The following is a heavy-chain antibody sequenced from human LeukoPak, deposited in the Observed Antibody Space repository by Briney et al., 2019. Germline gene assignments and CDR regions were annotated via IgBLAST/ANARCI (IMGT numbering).Heavy chain of an antibody. V-gene: IGHV5-51*01. CDR2: IYPGDSDT. CDR1: GNTFTTSL. D-gene: IGHD6-6*01. CDR3: ARPKYSSSLAFDY. J-gene: IGHJ4*02. Sequence: GESLQISCKASGNTFTTSLIVWVRQMPGKGLEWMGIIYPGDSDTKYSPSFQGQVTISADKSISTAYLQWSSLKASDTAIYYCARPKYSSSLAFDYWAREPRSPSPQ.